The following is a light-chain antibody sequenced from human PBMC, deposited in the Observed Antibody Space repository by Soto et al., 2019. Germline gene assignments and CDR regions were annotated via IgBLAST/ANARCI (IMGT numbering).Light chain of an antibody. CDR2: EAS. CDR1: QSIISW. Sequence: DIKMTLSPATLSLSIGDRVTITSRASQSIISWLAWYQQKPGKAPKLLIYEASTLKSGVPSRFSGSGSGTKFTLTISSLQPDDFETYYCQHYKSLSEPFGQGTKVDNK. V-gene: IGKV1-5*03. J-gene: IGKJ1*01. CDR3: QHYKSLSEP.